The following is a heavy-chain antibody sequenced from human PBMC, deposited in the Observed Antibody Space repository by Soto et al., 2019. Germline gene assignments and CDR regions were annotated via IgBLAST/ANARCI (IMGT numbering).Heavy chain of an antibody. Sequence: KTSETLSLTCTVSGGSISSGGYYWSWIRQHPGKGLEWIGYIYYSGSTYYNPSLKSRVTISVDTSKNQFSLKLSSVTAADTAVYYCARGESGWYTPRYYYYYGMDVWGQGTTVTVSS. V-gene: IGHV4-31*03. J-gene: IGHJ6*02. CDR2: IYYSGST. CDR1: GGSISSGGYY. CDR3: ARGESGWYTPRYYYYYGMDV. D-gene: IGHD6-19*01.